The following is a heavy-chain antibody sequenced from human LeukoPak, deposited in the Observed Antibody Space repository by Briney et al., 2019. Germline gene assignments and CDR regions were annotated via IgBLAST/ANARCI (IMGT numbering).Heavy chain of an antibody. Sequence: SETLSLTCTVSDYSISSGYGYYWGWIRQPPGKGLEWIGSIYHSGSTYYNPSLKSRVTISVDTSKNQFSLKLSSVTAADTAVYYCARVRGDDSSGYYTYYFDYWGQGTLVTVSS. CDR1: DYSISSGYGYY. V-gene: IGHV4-38-2*02. J-gene: IGHJ4*02. CDR3: ARVRGDDSSGYYTYYFDY. CDR2: IYHSGST. D-gene: IGHD3-22*01.